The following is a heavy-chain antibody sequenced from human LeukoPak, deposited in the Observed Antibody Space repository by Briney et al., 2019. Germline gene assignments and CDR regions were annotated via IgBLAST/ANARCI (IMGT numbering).Heavy chain of an antibody. CDR1: GGSISSSSYY. J-gene: IGHJ4*02. V-gene: IGHV4-39*07. CDR2: IYYSGST. Sequence: SETLSLTCTVSGGSISSSSYYWGWIRQPPGKGLEWIGSIYYSGSTYYNPSLKSRVTISVDTSKNQFSLKLSSVTAADTAVYYCARVRSSGWYSGIDYWGQGTLVTVSS. D-gene: IGHD6-19*01. CDR3: ARVRSSGWYSGIDY.